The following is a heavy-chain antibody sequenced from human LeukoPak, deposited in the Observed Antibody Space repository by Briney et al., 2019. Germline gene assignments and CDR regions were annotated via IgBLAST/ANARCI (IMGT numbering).Heavy chain of an antibody. CDR3: ASRSQTGAFDI. J-gene: IGHJ3*02. V-gene: IGHV5-51*01. D-gene: IGHD2-15*01. CDR1: GYSFTDYW. CDR2: IYPGDSDA. Sequence: GESLKISCKGSGYSFTDYWIAWVRQMPEKGLEWMGVIYPGDSDARYSPSFQGQVTISADKSISTAYLQWSSLKASDTAMYYCASRSQTGAFDIWGQGTLVTVSS.